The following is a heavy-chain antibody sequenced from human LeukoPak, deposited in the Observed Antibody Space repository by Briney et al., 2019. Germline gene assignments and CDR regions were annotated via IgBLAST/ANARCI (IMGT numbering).Heavy chain of an antibody. CDR3: ARERGGYGDYVLGDFDY. J-gene: IGHJ4*02. D-gene: IGHD4-17*01. Sequence: GGSLRLSCAASGFTFSSYSMNWVRQAPGKGLEWVSSISSSSSYIYYADSVKGRFTISRDNAKNSLYLQMNSLRAEDTAVYYGARERGGYGDYVLGDFDYWGQGTLVTVSS. CDR2: ISSSSSYI. V-gene: IGHV3-21*01. CDR1: GFTFSSYS.